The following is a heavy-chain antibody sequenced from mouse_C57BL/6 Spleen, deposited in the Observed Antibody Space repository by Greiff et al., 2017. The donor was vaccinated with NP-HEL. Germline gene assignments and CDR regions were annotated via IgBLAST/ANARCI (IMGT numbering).Heavy chain of an antibody. J-gene: IGHJ4*01. Sequence: VQLQQSGTELVKPGASVKLSCKASGYTFTSYWMHWVKQRPGQGLEWIGNINPSNGGTNYNEKFKSKATLTVDKSSSTAYMQLSSLTSEDSAVYYCARKPPTVVASGAMDYWGQGTSVTVSS. CDR3: ARKPPTVVASGAMDY. V-gene: IGHV1-53*01. CDR2: INPSNGGT. D-gene: IGHD1-1*01. CDR1: GYTFTSYW.